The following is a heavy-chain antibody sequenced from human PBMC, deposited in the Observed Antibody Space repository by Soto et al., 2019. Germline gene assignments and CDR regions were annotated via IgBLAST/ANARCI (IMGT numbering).Heavy chain of an antibody. CDR1: GFTFSSYA. J-gene: IGHJ1*01. D-gene: IGHD1-26*01. Sequence: GGSLRLSCAASGFTFSSYAMSWVRQAPGKGLEWVSAISGSGGSTYYADSVKGRFTISRDNSKNTLYLQMNSLRAEDTAVYYCAKASTHSGSFSGDFQHWGQGTLVTVSS. CDR2: ISGSGGST. V-gene: IGHV3-23*01. CDR3: AKASTHSGSFSGDFQH.